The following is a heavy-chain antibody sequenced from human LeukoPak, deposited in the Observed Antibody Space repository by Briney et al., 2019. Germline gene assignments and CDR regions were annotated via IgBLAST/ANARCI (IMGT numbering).Heavy chain of an antibody. Sequence: GRSLRLSCAASGFTFSSYAMHWVRQAPGKGLEWVAVISYDGSNKYYADSVKGRFTISRDNSKNTLYLQMSSLRAEDTAVYYCARDRGDDILTGPSYGMDVWGQGTTVTVSS. J-gene: IGHJ6*02. V-gene: IGHV3-30-3*01. CDR3: ARDRGDDILTGPSYGMDV. CDR2: ISYDGSNK. D-gene: IGHD3-9*01. CDR1: GFTFSSYA.